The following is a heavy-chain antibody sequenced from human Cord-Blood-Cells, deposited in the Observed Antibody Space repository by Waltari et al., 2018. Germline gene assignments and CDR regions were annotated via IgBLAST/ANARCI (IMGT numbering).Heavy chain of an antibody. V-gene: IGHV1-3*01. CDR1: GYTFTSYA. D-gene: IGHD3-22*01. J-gene: IGHJ3*02. CDR2: INAGNGNT. Sequence: QVQLVQSGAEVKKPGASVKVSCKASGYTFTSYAMHWVRQAPGQRLEWMGWINAGNGNTKYSQKFQGRVTIARDTSASTAYMELSSLRSEDTAVYYCARKYYDSSGLHAFDIWGQGTVVTVSS. CDR3: ARKYYDSSGLHAFDI.